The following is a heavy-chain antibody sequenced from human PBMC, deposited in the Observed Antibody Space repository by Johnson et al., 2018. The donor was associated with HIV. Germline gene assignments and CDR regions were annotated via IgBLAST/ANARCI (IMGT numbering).Heavy chain of an antibody. J-gene: IGHJ3*01. CDR3: VRVGGNWKYFFDPCDL. CDR1: GFTFDDYG. CDR2: IKWSGGST. V-gene: IGHV3-20*04. D-gene: IGHD2/OR15-2a*01. Sequence: EVQLVESGGGVVRPGESLRLSCPASGFTFDDYGMSWVRQVPGKSLEWVTGIKWSGGSTGSADSVKARFMISRDNAKNALYLQMKSLRVQDTAFYYCVRVGGNWKYFFDPCDLRGQGTMVTVSS.